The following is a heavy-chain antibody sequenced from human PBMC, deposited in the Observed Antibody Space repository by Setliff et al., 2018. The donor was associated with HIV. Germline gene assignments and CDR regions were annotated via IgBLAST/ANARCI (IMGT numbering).Heavy chain of an antibody. J-gene: IGHJ4*01. CDR3: AKATWEV. CDR2: IDTFSGKP. Sequence: ASVKVSCKASGYTFTHNAINWVRQAPGQGLEWMGWIDTFSGKPVYDQAFTGRFVFSLDTSVSTAYLQISDLRAEDTAVYYCAKATWEVWGQGTPVTVSS. CDR1: GYTFTHNA. V-gene: IGHV7-4-1*02. D-gene: IGHD1-26*01.